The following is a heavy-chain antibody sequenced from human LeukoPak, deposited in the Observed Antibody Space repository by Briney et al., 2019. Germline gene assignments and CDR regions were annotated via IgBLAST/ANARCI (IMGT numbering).Heavy chain of an antibody. V-gene: IGHV1-2*02. Sequence: GASVKVSCKASGYTFTGYYMHWVRQAPGQGLEWMGWINPNSGGTTYAQRFQGRVTMTRDTSISTAYMELSRLRSDDTAVYYCARDQVARDIGVVLAATGTIDYWGQGTLVTVSS. CDR3: ARDQVARDIGVVLAATGTIDY. D-gene: IGHD2-15*01. CDR2: INPNSGGT. CDR1: GYTFTGYY. J-gene: IGHJ4*02.